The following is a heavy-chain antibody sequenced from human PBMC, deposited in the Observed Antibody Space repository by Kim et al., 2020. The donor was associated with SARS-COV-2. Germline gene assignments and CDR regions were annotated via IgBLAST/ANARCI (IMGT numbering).Heavy chain of an antibody. D-gene: IGHD1-26*01. CDR1: GFLFSSYA. V-gene: IGHV3-30*04. CDR3: AREMESGSVLTFDY. CDR2: ISFDGSFQ. Sequence: GGSLRLSCAASGFLFSSYAIHWVRQAPGKGLEWVAVISFDGSFQYYADSVTGRFTISRDDSKTTLYLLMNSLRTDDTAVYYCAREMESGSVLTFDYWGQG. J-gene: IGHJ4*02.